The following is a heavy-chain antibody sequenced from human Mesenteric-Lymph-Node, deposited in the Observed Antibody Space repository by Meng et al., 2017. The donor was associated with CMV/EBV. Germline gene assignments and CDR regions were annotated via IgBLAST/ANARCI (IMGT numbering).Heavy chain of an antibody. D-gene: IGHD7-27*01. CDR3: AKHPDWGSRYYFDY. V-gene: IGHV3-23*01. Sequence: GESLKISCAASGFTLSSYAMSWVRRAPGKGLEWVSTIRGGGDSTYYADSVKGRFTISRENSKNTLYLQMNSLRAEDTAIYFCAKHPDWGSRYYFDYWGQGTLVTVSS. CDR1: GFTLSSYA. J-gene: IGHJ4*02. CDR2: IRGGGDST.